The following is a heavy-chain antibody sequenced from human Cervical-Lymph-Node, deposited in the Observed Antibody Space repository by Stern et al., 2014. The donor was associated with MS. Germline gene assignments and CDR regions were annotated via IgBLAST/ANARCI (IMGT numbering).Heavy chain of an antibody. Sequence: EVQLVESGAEVKKPGESLKISCKGFGYSFTSYWIGWVRQMPGKGLEWMGVLYPGDSDTRYSPSFQGQVTISADKSISTAYLQWSSLKASDTAMYYCARHCAKREQCAFDYWGQGTLVTVSS. D-gene: IGHD6-19*01. CDR2: LYPGDSDT. V-gene: IGHV5-51*01. CDR1: GYSFTSYW. J-gene: IGHJ4*02. CDR3: ARHCAKREQCAFDY.